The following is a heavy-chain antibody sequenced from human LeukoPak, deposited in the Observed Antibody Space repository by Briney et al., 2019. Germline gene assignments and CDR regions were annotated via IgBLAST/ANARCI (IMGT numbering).Heavy chain of an antibody. CDR3: ARGSTSDWPLEY. CDR2: INAHNGDT. CDR1: GYTFINYA. Sequence: ASVNVSCKASGYTFINYAIHWVRQAPGQRLEWMGWINAHNGDTKYSQKFQGRVAITRDTSASIVYMELSTLRFGDTAVYYCARGSTSDWPLEYWGRGILVTVSS. D-gene: IGHD2-21*02. J-gene: IGHJ4*02. V-gene: IGHV1-3*01.